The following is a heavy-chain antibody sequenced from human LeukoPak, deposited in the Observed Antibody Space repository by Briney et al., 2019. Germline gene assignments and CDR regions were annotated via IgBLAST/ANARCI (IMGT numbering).Heavy chain of an antibody. CDR2: IRGTGGTT. CDR1: GFTFSDYA. J-gene: IGHJ3*01. V-gene: IGHV3-23*01. CDR3: GKNPNGDYVGAFDF. D-gene: IGHD4-17*01. Sequence: GGSLRLSCAASGFTFSDYALIWVRQAPGKGLEWISAIRGTGGTTYYADSVKGRCTISRDNSRNTVYLQMNSLRAEDTALYFCGKNPNGDYVGAFDFWGPGTMVTVSS.